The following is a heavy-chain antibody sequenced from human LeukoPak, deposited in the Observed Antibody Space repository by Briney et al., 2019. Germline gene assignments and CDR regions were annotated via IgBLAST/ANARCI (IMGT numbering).Heavy chain of an antibody. CDR2: INHSGST. CDR3: ARGGYYDSSFDY. V-gene: IGHV4-34*01. CDR1: GGSFSGYY. D-gene: IGHD3-22*01. J-gene: IGHJ4*02. Sequence: PSETLSLTCAVSGGSFSGYYWNWIRQPPGKGLEWIGEINHSGSTNYNPSLKSRVTISVDTSKNQFSLKLSSVTAADTAVYYCARGGYYDSSFDYWGQGTLVTVSS.